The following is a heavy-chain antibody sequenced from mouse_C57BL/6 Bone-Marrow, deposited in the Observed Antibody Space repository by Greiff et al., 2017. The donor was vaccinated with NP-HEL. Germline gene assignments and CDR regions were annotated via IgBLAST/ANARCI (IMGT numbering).Heavy chain of an antibody. CDR1: GYTFTSYW. J-gene: IGHJ3*01. CDR2: IHPNSGST. CDR3: AGRQLRAWFAY. D-gene: IGHD3-2*02. Sequence: QVQLQQPGAELVKPGASVKLSCKASGYTFTSYWMHWVKQRPGQGLEWIGMIHPNSGSTNYNEKFKSKATLTVDKSSSTAYMQLSSLTSEDSAVYYCAGRQLRAWFAYWGQGTLVTVSA. V-gene: IGHV1-64*01.